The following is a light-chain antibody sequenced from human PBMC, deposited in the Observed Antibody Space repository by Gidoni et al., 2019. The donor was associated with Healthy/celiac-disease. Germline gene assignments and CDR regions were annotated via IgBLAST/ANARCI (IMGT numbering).Light chain of an antibody. CDR2: AAS. CDR1: QSICSY. CDR3: QQSYSTPLT. V-gene: IGKV1-39*01. Sequence: DIQLTQSPSSRSASVGDRVTITCRASQSICSYLNWYQQKPGKAPKLLIYAASSLQSGVPSRFSGSGSGTDFTLTISSLQPEDFATYYCQQSYSTPLTFGCXTKVEIK. J-gene: IGKJ4*01.